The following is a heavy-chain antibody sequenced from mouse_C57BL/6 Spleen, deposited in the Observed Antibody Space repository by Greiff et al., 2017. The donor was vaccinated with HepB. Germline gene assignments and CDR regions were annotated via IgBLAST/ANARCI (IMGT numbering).Heavy chain of an antibody. CDR3: ARNYYGYDVGAMDY. D-gene: IGHD2-2*01. V-gene: IGHV2-9-1*01. J-gene: IGHJ4*01. Sequence: VKLQESGPGLVAPSQSLSITCTVSGFSLTSYAISWVRQPPGKGLEWLGVIWTGGGTNYNSALKSRLSISKDNSKSQVFLKMNSLQTDDTSRYYCARNYYGYDVGAMDYWGQGTSVTVSS. CDR1: GFSLTSYA. CDR2: IWTGGGT.